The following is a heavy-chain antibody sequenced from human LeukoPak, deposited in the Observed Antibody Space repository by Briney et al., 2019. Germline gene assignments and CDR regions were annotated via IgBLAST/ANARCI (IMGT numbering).Heavy chain of an antibody. CDR1: GASISSHY. CDR3: TSGGMVSGDY. Sequence: PSETLSLTCSVSGASISSHYWSWIRQPPGKGLEWIGYIYYSGSTNYNPSLKSRVTISRDTSKNQFSLKLRSVTAADTAVYYCTSGGMVSGDYWGHGTLVTVSS. CDR2: IYYSGST. V-gene: IGHV4-59*11. D-gene: IGHD2-8*01. J-gene: IGHJ4*01.